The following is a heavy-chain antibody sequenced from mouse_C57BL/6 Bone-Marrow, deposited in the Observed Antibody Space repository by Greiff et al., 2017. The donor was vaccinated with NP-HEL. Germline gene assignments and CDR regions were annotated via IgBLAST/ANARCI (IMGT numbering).Heavy chain of an antibody. CDR3: ARCGAYYGSILYYFDY. Sequence: QVQLQQPGAELVKPGASVKMSCKASGYTFTSYWITWVKQRPGQGLEWIGDIYPGSGSTNYNEKFKSTATLTVDTSSSTAYMQLSSLTSEDSAVYYCARCGAYYGSILYYFDYWGKGTTLTVSA. CDR2: IYPGSGST. J-gene: IGHJ2*01. V-gene: IGHV1-55*01. CDR1: GYTFTSYW. D-gene: IGHD1-1*01.